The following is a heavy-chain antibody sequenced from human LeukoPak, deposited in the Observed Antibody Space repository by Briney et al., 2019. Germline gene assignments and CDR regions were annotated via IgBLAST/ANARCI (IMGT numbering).Heavy chain of an antibody. CDR1: GGTFSSYA. CDR2: IIPILGTT. D-gene: IGHD6-13*01. CDR3: ARGAAAAAFDI. Sequence: SVKVSCKAFGGTFSSYAISWVRQAPGQGLEWMGGIIPILGTTNYAQMFQGRVTITADESTSTAYMDLSSLRSEDTAVYYCARGAAAAAFDIWGQGTTVTVSS. J-gene: IGHJ3*02. V-gene: IGHV1-69*13.